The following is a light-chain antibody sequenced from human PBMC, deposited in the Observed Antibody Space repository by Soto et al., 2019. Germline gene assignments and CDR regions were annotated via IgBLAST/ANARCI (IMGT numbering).Light chain of an antibody. CDR2: SGD. CDR3: AVWDDGLNGWV. CDR1: RSNVGTNH. Sequence: SVLTQPPSASGTPGQRVTISCSGSRSNVGTNHVNWYQQFPGSAPKLLIHSGDQRPSGVPDRFSGSESGTSASLAISGLLSADEADYYCAVWDDGLNGWVFGGGTKLTVL. J-gene: IGLJ3*02. V-gene: IGLV1-44*01.